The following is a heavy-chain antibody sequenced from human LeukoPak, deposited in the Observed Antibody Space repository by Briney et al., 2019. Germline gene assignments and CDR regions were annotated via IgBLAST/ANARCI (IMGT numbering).Heavy chain of an antibody. V-gene: IGHV3-23*01. CDR2: ISRMGVTT. CDR1: GFTLNSNA. J-gene: IGHJ4*02. D-gene: IGHD2-2*01. Sequence: GGSLRLSCAVSGFTLNSNAMCWVRQAPGKGVEWVSGISRMGVTTYYADSVKGRFTIPRDTSKNTLYLQMNTLRPEDTAVYYCAKEEVPNDYWGQGTLVTVSS. CDR3: AKEEVPNDY.